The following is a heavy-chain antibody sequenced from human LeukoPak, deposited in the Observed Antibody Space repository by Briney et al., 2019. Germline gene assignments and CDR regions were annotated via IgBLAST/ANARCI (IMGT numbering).Heavy chain of an antibody. D-gene: IGHD6-13*01. CDR1: GDSISSYY. V-gene: IGHV4-59*01. CDR3: ARRRYSTSLGDFDY. CDR2: IYYSGST. Sequence: SETLSLTCTVSGDSISSYYWNWIRQPPGKGLEWIGYIYYSGSTNYNPSLKSRVTISINTSKNQFSLKLSSVTAADTAVYYCARRRYSTSLGDFDYWGQGTLVTVSS. J-gene: IGHJ4*02.